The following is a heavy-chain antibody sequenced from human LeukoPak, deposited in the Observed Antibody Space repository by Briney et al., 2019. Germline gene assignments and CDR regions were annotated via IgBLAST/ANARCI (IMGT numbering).Heavy chain of an antibody. CDR2: IIPIFGTA. Sequence: GASVKVSCKASGGTFSSYAISWVRQAPGQGLEWMGGIIPIFGTANYAQKFQGRVTITADESTSTAYMELSSLRSEDTAVYYCARLEVTGDYEDSYYYYGMDVWGQGTTVTVSS. J-gene: IGHJ6*02. CDR3: ARLEVTGDYEDSYYYYGMDV. V-gene: IGHV1-69*13. D-gene: IGHD4-17*01. CDR1: GGTFSSYA.